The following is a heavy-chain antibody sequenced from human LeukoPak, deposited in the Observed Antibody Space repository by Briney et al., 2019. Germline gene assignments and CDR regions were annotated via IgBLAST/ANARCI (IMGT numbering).Heavy chain of an antibody. D-gene: IGHD4-11*01. J-gene: IGHJ4*02. Sequence: GGSLRLSCAASGFTFSSYAMNWVRQAPGKGLEWVSSISSSSSYIYYADSVKGRFTISRDNAKNSLYLQMNSLRAEDTAVYYCARDRATVTTKTFDYWGQGTLVTVSS. CDR2: ISSSSSYI. CDR1: GFTFSSYA. V-gene: IGHV3-21*01. CDR3: ARDRATVTTKTFDY.